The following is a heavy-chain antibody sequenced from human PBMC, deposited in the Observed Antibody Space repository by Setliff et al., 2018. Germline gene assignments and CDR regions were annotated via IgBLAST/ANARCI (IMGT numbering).Heavy chain of an antibody. CDR2: IKSKTDGGTT. CDR1: GFTFSMYW. CDR3: TTDNAGVNGDYADYYYYYGLDV. Sequence: GGSLRLSCTASGFTFSMYWMSWVRQAPGTGLEWVGRIKSKTDGGTTDYAAPVKDRFTISRDDSKNTLYLQMNSLKTEDTAVYYCTTDNAGVNGDYADYYYYYGLDVWGQGTTVTVSS. V-gene: IGHV3-15*01. D-gene: IGHD4-17*01. J-gene: IGHJ6*02.